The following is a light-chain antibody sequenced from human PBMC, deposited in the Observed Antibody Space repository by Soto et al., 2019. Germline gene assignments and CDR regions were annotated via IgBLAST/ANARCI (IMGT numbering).Light chain of an antibody. V-gene: IGKV1-27*01. Sequence: DIQMTQSPSSLSASVGDTVTITCRASQGISNSLAWFQQKPGRVPQFLIYAASTLQLGVPPRFSGSGSGTDFTLTISSLQPEDVATYYCQHYNSAPLTFGPGTRVEIK. CDR3: QHYNSAPLT. J-gene: IGKJ3*01. CDR2: AAS. CDR1: QGISNS.